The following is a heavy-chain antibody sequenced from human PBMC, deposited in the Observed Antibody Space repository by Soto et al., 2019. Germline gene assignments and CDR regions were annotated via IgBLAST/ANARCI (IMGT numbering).Heavy chain of an antibody. CDR1: NGSISSAIYY. D-gene: IGHD3-10*01. Sequence: QLQLQESGPGLVKPSETLSLTCTVSNGSISSAIYYWGWIRKPPGKGLEWIGSIYHSGSTYYNPSFLRGFTISVDTSKNQFSLKLSSVTAADTAVYFCAGRSSLASVQVYFGEISNYNWFDPWGQGTLVTVSS. CDR3: AGRSSLASVQVYFGEISNYNWFDP. J-gene: IGHJ5*02. V-gene: IGHV4-39*01. CDR2: IYHSGST.